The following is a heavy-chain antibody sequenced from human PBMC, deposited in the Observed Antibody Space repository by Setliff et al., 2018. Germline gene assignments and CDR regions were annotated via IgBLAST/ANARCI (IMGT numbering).Heavy chain of an antibody. V-gene: IGHV4-39*07. J-gene: IGHJ5*02. Sequence: SETLSLTCTVSGGSISSSSYYWGWICQPPGKGLEWIGSIYYRGSTYYNPSLKSRVTISVDTSKNQFSLKLSSVTAADTAVYYCARVLNWFDPWGQGTLVTVSS. CDR2: IYYRGST. CDR3: ARVLNWFDP. CDR1: GGSISSSSYY. D-gene: IGHD1-26*01.